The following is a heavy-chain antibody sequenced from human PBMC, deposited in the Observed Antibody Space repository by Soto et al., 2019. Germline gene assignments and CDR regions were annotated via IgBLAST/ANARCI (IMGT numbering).Heavy chain of an antibody. CDR2: ISYDETTR. D-gene: IGHD6-6*01. V-gene: IGHV3-30-3*02. CDR1: GFTFNTHS. Sequence: GGSLSLSCAGSGFTFNTHSIHWVRQAPGKGLEWVAVISYDETTRFYADSVKGRFTISRDNSANSVYLQMNFPRPDDTAVYYCAKEWEYHSSSGLWYLDLWGRGALVTVSS. CDR3: AKEWEYHSSSGLWYLDL. J-gene: IGHJ2*01.